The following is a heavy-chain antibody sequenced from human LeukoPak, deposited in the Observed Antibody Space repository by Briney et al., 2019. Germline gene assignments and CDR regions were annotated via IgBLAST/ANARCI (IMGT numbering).Heavy chain of an antibody. CDR2: IKHSGST. CDR3: ARASHGVVNLYYFDY. J-gene: IGHJ4*02. CDR1: GGSVSGYY. V-gene: IGHV4-34*01. Sequence: PSETLSLTCAVYGGSVSGYYWSWIRQPPGKGLEWVGEIKHSGSTNYNPSLKSRVTISVDTSKNQFSLKLSSVTAADTAVYYCARASHGVVNLYYFDYWGQGTLVTVSS. D-gene: IGHD3-3*01.